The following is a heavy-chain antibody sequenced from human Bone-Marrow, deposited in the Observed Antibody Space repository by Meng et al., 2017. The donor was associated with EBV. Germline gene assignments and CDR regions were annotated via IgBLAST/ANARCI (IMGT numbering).Heavy chain of an antibody. J-gene: IGHJ5*02. V-gene: IGHV1-69*01. CDR2: IIPIFGTA. CDR1: GGTFSSYA. Sequence: QLRLVRSGAEVKKPRSSVNVSGKASGGTFSSYAISWVRQATGQGLEWMGGIIPIFGTANYAQKFQGRVTITADESTSTAYMELSSLRSEDTAVYYCARGTYDRPVDPWGQGTLVTVSS. D-gene: IGHD3-16*01. CDR3: ARGTYDRPVDP.